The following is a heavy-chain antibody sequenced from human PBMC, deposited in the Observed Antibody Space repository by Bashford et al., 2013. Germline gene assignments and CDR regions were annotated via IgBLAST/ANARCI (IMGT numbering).Heavy chain of an antibody. J-gene: IGHJ4*02. CDR2: ISYDGSNK. Sequence: VRQAPGKGLEWVAVISYDGSNKYYADSVKGRFTISRDNSKNTLYLQMNSLRAEDTAVYYCARGGGSSGYYRRYYFDYWGQGTLVTVSS. D-gene: IGHD3-22*01. V-gene: IGHV3-30-3*01. CDR3: ARGGGSSGYYRRYYFDY.